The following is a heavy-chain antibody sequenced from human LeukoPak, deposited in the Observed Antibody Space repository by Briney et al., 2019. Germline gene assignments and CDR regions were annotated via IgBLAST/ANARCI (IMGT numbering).Heavy chain of an antibody. CDR2: ISSSSSTT. J-gene: IGHJ4*02. V-gene: IGHV3-48*04. CDR1: GFTFSSYS. Sequence: PGGSLRLSCAASGFTFSSYSMNWVRQAPGKGLEWVSYISSSSSTTYYADSVKGRFTISRDNAKNSLYLQMNSLSAEDTAVYYCAIDARWLQGFDYWGQGTLVTVSS. D-gene: IGHD5-24*01. CDR3: AIDARWLQGFDY.